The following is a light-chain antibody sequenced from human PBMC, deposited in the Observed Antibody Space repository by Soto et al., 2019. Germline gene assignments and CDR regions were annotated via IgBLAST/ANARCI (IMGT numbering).Light chain of an antibody. J-gene: IGLJ1*01. Sequence: QSALIQPRSVSGSPGQSVTISCTGTSSDVGGFNSVSWYQQHPGKAPKLMIYDVNKRPSGAPDRFSGSKSGNTASLTVSGLQAEDEADYYCSSYAGSSNVFGTGTKVTV. CDR3: SSYAGSSNV. V-gene: IGLV2-11*01. CDR1: SSDVGGFNS. CDR2: DVN.